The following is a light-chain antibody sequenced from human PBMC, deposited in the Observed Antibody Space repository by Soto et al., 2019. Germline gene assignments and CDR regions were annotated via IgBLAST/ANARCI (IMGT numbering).Light chain of an antibody. V-gene: IGKV3-20*01. Sequence: EIVLAQSPGTLSLSPGQRATLSCRASQSVSRDYVAWYQHKPGQAPRLLIYAASSRPSGIPDRFGGSGSGTDFTLTISRLEPEDFALYYCQQYGSSPLTFGRWTRVEFK. CDR1: QSVSRDY. CDR3: QQYGSSPLT. J-gene: IGKJ4*01. CDR2: AAS.